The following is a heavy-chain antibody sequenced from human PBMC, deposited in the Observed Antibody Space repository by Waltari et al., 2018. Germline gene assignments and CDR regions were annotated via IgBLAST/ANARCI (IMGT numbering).Heavy chain of an antibody. CDR1: GYTFPTYT. CDR3: ARDFDRAFDY. V-gene: IGHV1-3*01. J-gene: IGHJ4*02. CDR2: INAGNGKT. Sequence: QVQLVQSGAEVRKPGASVKVSCKASGYTFPTYTMHWVRQAPGQGLEWMGYINAGNGKTRYSPNFQDRVTFTIDTSAITAYMVLSSLKSEDTAVYYCARDFDRAFDYWGQGTLLTVSS. D-gene: IGHD3-22*01.